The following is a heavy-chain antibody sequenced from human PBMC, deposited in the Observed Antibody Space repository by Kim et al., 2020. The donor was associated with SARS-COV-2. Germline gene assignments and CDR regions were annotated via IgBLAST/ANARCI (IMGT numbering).Heavy chain of an antibody. D-gene: IGHD3-10*01. V-gene: IGHV3-33*05. J-gene: IGHJ4*02. CDR3: ARDEGWFGELYYFDY. Sequence: GGSLRLSCAASGFTFSSYGMHWVRQAPGKGLEWVAVISYDGSNKYYADSVKGRFTISRDNSKNTLYLQMNSLRAEDTAVYYCARDEGWFGELYYFDYWGQGTLVTVSS. CDR1: GFTFSSYG. CDR2: ISYDGSNK.